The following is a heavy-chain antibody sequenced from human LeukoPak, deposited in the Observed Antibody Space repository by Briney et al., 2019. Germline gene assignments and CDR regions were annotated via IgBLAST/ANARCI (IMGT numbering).Heavy chain of an antibody. J-gene: IGHJ3*02. V-gene: IGHV4-34*01. Sequence: SETLSLTCAVYGGSFSGYYWSWIRQPPGKGLEWIGEINHSGSTNYNPSLKSRVTISVDTSKSQFSLKLSPVTAADTAVYYCARAYSSSWYYDAFDIWGQGTMVTVSS. CDR3: ARAYSSSWYYDAFDI. D-gene: IGHD6-13*01. CDR2: INHSGST. CDR1: GGSFSGYY.